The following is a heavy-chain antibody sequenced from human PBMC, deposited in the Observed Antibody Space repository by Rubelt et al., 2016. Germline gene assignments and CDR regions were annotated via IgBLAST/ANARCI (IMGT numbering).Heavy chain of an antibody. CDR3: ASSGDYDF. CDR2: IYYSGST. Sequence: KESGPTLVKPTQTLTLTCTFSGFSLSTSGVGVGWIRQPPGKGLEWIGSIYYSGSTYYNPSLKSRVTISVDTSKNQFSLKLSSVTAADTAVYYCASSGDYDFWGQGTLVTVSS. V-gene: IGHV4-39*01. J-gene: IGHJ4*02. CDR1: GFSLSTSGVG. D-gene: IGHD4-17*01.